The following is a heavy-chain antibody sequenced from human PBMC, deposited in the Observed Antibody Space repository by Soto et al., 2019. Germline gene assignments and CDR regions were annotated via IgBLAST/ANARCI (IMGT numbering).Heavy chain of an antibody. CDR1: GFPFSSYV. J-gene: IGHJ4*02. D-gene: IGHD4-4*01. CDR2: ISGGGSNT. CDR3: AKDSNKYSSSLRGRYFDY. V-gene: IGHV3-23*01. Sequence: GGSLRLSCAASGFPFSSYVMSWVRQAPGKGLELVSGISGGGSNTFYADSVKGRFTISRDNSKNTLLLQMNSLGAEDTAVYYCAKDSNKYSSSLRGRYFDYLGQGIGVTVSS.